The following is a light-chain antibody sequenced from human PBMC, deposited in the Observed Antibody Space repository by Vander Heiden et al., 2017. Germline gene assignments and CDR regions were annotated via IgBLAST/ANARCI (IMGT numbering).Light chain of an antibody. CDR2: AAS. J-gene: IGKJ1*01. V-gene: IGKV1-39*01. Sequence: DIQMTQSPSSLSASVGDRVTITCRASQSISNYLNWYQQKPGKAPKLLIYAASSLQSGVPSRFSGSGSGTDFTLTISRLQPEDFATYYCQQCDSTPRTFGQGTKVEIK. CDR1: QSISNY. CDR3: QQCDSTPRT.